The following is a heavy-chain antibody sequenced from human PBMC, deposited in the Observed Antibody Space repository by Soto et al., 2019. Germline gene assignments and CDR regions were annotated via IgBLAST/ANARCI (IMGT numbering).Heavy chain of an antibody. CDR2: IYYTGST. CDR1: GGSMSSNY. CDR3: ARGGSYGDFFDY. V-gene: IGHV4-59*01. Sequence: RSLTCTVSGGSMSSNYWTWIRQSPGKGLEWIGYIYYTGSTKYNPSLKSRVTISLDTSKNQFSLRLTSVTSADTAGDYCARGGSYGDFFDYWGQGAQVTV. D-gene: IGHD4-17*01. J-gene: IGHJ4*02.